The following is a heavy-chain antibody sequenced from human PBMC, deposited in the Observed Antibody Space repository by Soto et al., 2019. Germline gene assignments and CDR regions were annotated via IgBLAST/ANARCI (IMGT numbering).Heavy chain of an antibody. V-gene: IGHV1-69*12. CDR1: GGTFSSYA. Sequence: QVQLVQSGAEVKKPGSSVKVSCKASGGTFSSYAISWVRQAPGQGLEWMGGTIPIFGTANYAQKFQGRVTITAGESTSKAYMELSSLRSEDTAVYYCARGDAILTGPKVNAFDIWGQGTMVTVSS. D-gene: IGHD3-9*01. CDR3: ARGDAILTGPKVNAFDI. J-gene: IGHJ3*02. CDR2: TIPIFGTA.